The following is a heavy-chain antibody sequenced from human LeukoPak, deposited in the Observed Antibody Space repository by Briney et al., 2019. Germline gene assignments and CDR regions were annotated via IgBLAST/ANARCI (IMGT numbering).Heavy chain of an antibody. J-gene: IGHJ4*02. D-gene: IGHD1-26*01. CDR3: AREPRWERPFDF. Sequence: ASVNVSCKASGYTFTGYYIHWVRQAPGQGLEWMGWINPDSGVTNYAQKFQGRVTMTRDTSISTAYMELGSLTSDDTAVYFCAREPRWERPFDFWGQGTLVTVSS. V-gene: IGHV1-2*02. CDR1: GYTFTGYY. CDR2: INPDSGVT.